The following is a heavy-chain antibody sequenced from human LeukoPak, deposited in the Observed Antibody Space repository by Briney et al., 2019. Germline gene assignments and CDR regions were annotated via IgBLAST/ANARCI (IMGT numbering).Heavy chain of an antibody. J-gene: IGHJ4*02. Sequence: PGGSLRLSCAASGFTFSSYGMHWVRQAPGKGLEWVAVVSYDGSNKYYADSVKGRLTISRDNSKNTLYLQMNSLRAEDTAVYYCARELGTVDYWGQGTLVTVSS. CDR3: ARELGTVDY. CDR2: VSYDGSNK. V-gene: IGHV3-30*03. CDR1: GFTFSSYG. D-gene: IGHD7-27*01.